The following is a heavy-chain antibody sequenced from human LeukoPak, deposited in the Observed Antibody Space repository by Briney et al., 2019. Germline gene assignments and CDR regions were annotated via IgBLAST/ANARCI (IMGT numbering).Heavy chain of an antibody. CDR3: AKGGTGTTDWFDP. D-gene: IGHD1-7*01. J-gene: IGHJ5*02. CDR2: IRSGSATT. CDR1: GFTFSNFA. Sequence: PGGSLRLSCAAPGFTFSNFAMSWVRQDPGKGLEWVSTIRSGSATTYYADSVKGRFTISRDNSKNTLYLQMNSLRAGDTAVYYCAKGGTGTTDWFDPWGQGTLVTVSS. V-gene: IGHV3-23*01.